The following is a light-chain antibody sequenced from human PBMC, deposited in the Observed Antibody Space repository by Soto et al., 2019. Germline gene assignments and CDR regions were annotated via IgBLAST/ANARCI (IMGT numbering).Light chain of an antibody. CDR3: QQYSSYWWT. V-gene: IGKV1-5*01. CDR2: DAS. CDR1: QSITNW. J-gene: IGKJ1*01. Sequence: DIHMTQSPSTLSASVGDRVTITCRASQSITNWLAWYQQKPGKAPKVLIYDASSLESGVPSRFSGSGSGTDFTLTISSLQPDDFATYYCQQYSSYWWTFGQGTKVEIK.